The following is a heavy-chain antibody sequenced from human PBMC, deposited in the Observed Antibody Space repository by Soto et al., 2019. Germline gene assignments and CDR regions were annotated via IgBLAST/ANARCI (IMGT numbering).Heavy chain of an antibody. D-gene: IGHD1-1*01. J-gene: IGHJ4*02. V-gene: IGHV1-3*01. CDR1: RYSFATYA. Sequence: ASVKVSCKASRYSFATYALHWVRQAPGQRLEWMGWINAGNGDTKYSEKFQGRVTITRDTSANTAYMELSSLRSEDTSVYYCARDPGTGAALRAYHFDYWGQGTLVTVSS. CDR2: INAGNGDT. CDR3: ARDPGTGAALRAYHFDY.